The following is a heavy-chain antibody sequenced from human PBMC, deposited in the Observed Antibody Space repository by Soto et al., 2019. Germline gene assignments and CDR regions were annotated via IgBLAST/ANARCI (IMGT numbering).Heavy chain of an antibody. Sequence: PSETLSLTCTVSVGSISSYYWSWIRQPPGKGLEWIGYIYYSGSTNYNPSLKSRVTISVDTSKNQFSLKLSSVTAADTAVYYCARHEIIAAPGLSIWGSYRPNNWFDPWGQGTLVTVSS. V-gene: IGHV4-59*08. J-gene: IGHJ5*02. CDR3: ARHEIIAAPGLSIWGSYRPNNWFDP. CDR1: VGSISSYY. CDR2: IYYSGST. D-gene: IGHD3-16*02.